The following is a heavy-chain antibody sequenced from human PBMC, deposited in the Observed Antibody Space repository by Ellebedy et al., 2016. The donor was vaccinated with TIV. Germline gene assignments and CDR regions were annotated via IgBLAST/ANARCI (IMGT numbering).Heavy chain of an antibody. V-gene: IGHV1-46*01. CDR1: GYTFTNYN. Sequence: AASVKVSCKPSGYTFTNYNMHWVRQAPGQGLEWMGMINPSGGSTTYALKFRGRVTMTKDTSTSTLNMELNSLRFEDTAVYYCARALEWLPGDYWGQGTLVTVSS. CDR3: ARALEWLPGDY. D-gene: IGHD3-3*01. CDR2: INPSGGST. J-gene: IGHJ4*02.